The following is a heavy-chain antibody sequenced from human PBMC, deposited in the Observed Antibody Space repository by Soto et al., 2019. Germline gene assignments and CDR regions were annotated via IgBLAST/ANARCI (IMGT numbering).Heavy chain of an antibody. J-gene: IGHJ6*02. CDR1: GGSFSGYY. CDR2: INHSGST. V-gene: IGHV4-34*01. D-gene: IGHD3-10*01. Sequence: SETLSLTCAVYGGSFSGYYWSWIRQPPGKGLEWIGEINHSGSTNYNPSLKSRVTISVDTSKNQFSLKLSSVTAADTAVYHCARGEGGTMVRGVIVGMDVWGQGTTVTVSS. CDR3: ARGEGGTMVRGVIVGMDV.